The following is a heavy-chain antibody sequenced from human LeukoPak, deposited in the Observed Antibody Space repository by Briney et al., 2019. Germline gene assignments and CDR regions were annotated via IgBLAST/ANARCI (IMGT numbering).Heavy chain of an antibody. V-gene: IGHV3-23*01. CDR2: ISGNGGTT. D-gene: IGHD6-19*01. CDR3: ANPPFLAGGWYWVY. J-gene: IGHJ4*02. Sequence: PGGSLRLSCAASGFTFSSYAMSWVRQAQGKGLEWVSGISGNGGTTYYADSVKGRFTISRDNSKNTLYLQMNSLRAGDTAVYYCANPPFLAGGWYWVYWGQGTLVTVSS. CDR1: GFTFSSYA.